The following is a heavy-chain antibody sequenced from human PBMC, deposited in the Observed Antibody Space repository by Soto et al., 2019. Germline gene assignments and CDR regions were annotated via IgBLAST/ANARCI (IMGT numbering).Heavy chain of an antibody. D-gene: IGHD1-1*01. V-gene: IGHV3-30*04. Sequence: QVQLVESGGGVVQPGRSLKLSCAASGFTFRTYAMHWVRQAPGKGLEWVAVISYDGSNTYYADSVKGRFTISRDNSKNTLYLHMNSLRTEDSAVYYCARDSETTNYNYDYFDYWGQGTLVTVSS. CDR2: ISYDGSNT. J-gene: IGHJ4*02. CDR3: ARDSETTNYNYDYFDY. CDR1: GFTFRTYA.